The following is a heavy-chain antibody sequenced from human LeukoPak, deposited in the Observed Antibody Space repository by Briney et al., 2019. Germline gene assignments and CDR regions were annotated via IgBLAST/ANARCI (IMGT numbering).Heavy chain of an antibody. V-gene: IGHV1-2*02. CDR3: VREENWFDP. Sequence: ASVRVSCKTSGYTFTGNYMHWVRQAPGQGLGWMGWINPNSGGTNYAQKFQGRVTVTRDTSISTAYMELSRLRSDDTAVYYCVREENWFDPWGQGTLVTVSS. CDR2: INPNSGGT. CDR1: GYTFTGNY. J-gene: IGHJ5*02.